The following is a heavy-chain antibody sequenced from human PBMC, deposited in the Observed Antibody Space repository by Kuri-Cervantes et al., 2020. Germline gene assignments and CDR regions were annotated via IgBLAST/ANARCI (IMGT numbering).Heavy chain of an antibody. Sequence: SETLSLTCTVSGGSISSYYWSWIRQPPGKGLEWIGEISHSGNTNHNPSLRSRITISIDKSKNQFSLKLTSVTAADTAVYFCVRALGGLLTFWGQGILVTVSS. J-gene: IGHJ4*02. CDR3: VRALGGLLTF. CDR2: ISHSGNT. D-gene: IGHD3-10*01. V-gene: IGHV4-59*12. CDR1: GGSISSYY.